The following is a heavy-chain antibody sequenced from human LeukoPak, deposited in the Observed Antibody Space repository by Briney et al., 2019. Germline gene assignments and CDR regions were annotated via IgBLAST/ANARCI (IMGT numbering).Heavy chain of an antibody. CDR2: INWNGDYT. CDR3: ARAPIFGVVISFDY. J-gene: IGHJ4*02. V-gene: IGHV3-20*04. CDR1: GFSLDDYG. Sequence: GGSLRLSCVASGFSLDDYGLSWVRQAPGPGLEGVSGINWNGDYTTYAGSVKGRFIISRDNAKNSLDLQMNSLRAEDTAVYYCARAPIFGVVISFDYWGQGTLVTVSS. D-gene: IGHD3-3*01.